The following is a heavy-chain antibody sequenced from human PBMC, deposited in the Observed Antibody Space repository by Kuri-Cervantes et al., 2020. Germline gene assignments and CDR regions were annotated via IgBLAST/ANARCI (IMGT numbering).Heavy chain of an antibody. J-gene: IGHJ4*02. CDR1: GFIFSDYS. Sequence: GESLKISCAGSGFIFSDYSMNWVRQAPGKGLEYVSAISSNGGSTYYADSVKGRFTISRDNSKNTLYLQMGSLRAEDTALYYCARCRGYTYGHFDYWGQGTLVTVSS. V-gene: IGHV3-64*02. D-gene: IGHD5-18*01. CDR3: ARCRGYTYGHFDY. CDR2: ISSNGGST.